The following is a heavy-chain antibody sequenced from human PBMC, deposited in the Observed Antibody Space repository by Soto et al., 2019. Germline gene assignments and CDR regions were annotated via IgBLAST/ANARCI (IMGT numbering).Heavy chain of an antibody. D-gene: IGHD3-16*02. V-gene: IGHV3-66*01. Sequence: PGGSLRLSCAASGFTVSSNYMSWVRQAPGKGLEWVSVIYSGGSTYYADSVKGRFTISRDNSKNTLYLQMNSLRAEDTAVYYCARESYGYYDYIWGSYRRPYYFDYWGQGTLVTVSS. J-gene: IGHJ4*02. CDR1: GFTVSSNY. CDR2: IYSGGST. CDR3: ARESYGYYDYIWGSYRRPYYFDY.